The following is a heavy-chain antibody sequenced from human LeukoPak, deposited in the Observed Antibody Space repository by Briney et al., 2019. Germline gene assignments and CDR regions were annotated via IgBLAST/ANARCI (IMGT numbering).Heavy chain of an antibody. D-gene: IGHD2-15*01. J-gene: IGHJ5*02. V-gene: IGHV3-66*02. CDR1: GFPFSSYA. CDR2: IYSGGST. CDR3: ARVGSSGGSCYSRRCWFDP. Sequence: GGSLRLSCAASGFPFSSYAMSWVRQAPGKGLEWVSVIYSGGSTYYADSVKGRFTISRDNSKNTLYLQMNSLRAEDTAVYYCARVGSSGGSCYSRRCWFDPWGQGTLVTVSS.